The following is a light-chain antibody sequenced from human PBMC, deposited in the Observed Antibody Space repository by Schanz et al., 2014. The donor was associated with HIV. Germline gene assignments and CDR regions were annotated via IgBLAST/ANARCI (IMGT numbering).Light chain of an antibody. V-gene: IGKV3-20*01. CDR3: QQYGSSLWT. Sequence: EIVLTQSPATLSVSPGERATLSCRASQSVSSSLAWYQQKPGQAPRLLIFDASNRATGIPDRFSGSGSGTGFTLTISRLEPEDFAVYYCQQYGSSLWTFGQGTKVEIK. CDR1: QSVSSS. J-gene: IGKJ1*01. CDR2: DAS.